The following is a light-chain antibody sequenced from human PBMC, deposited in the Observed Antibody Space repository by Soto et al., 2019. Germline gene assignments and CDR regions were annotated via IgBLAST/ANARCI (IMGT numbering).Light chain of an antibody. CDR2: EGS. CDR1: SSDVGSYNL. CDR3: CSYGGSSTSVG. Sequence: QSVLTQPASVSGSPGQSITISCTGTSSDVGSYNLVSWYQQHPGKAPKLMIYEGSKRPSGVSNRFSGSKSGNTASLTISGLQGEEGADYYCCSYGGSSTSVGFGGGAQLTVL. J-gene: IGLJ2*01. V-gene: IGLV2-23*01.